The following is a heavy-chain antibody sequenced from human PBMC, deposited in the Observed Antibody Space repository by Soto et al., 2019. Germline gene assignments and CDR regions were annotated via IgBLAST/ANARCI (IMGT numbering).Heavy chain of an antibody. V-gene: IGHV6-1*01. J-gene: IGHJ6*02. CDR1: GDSVSSNSAA. CDR2: TYYRSKWYN. D-gene: IGHD3-3*01. CDR3: ARVGGVGGGFWSGYYYYYYGMDV. Sequence: SQTLSLTCAISGDSVSSNSAAWNWIRQSPSRGLEWLGRTYYRSKWYNDYAVSVKSRITINPDTSKNQFSLQLNSVTPEDPAVYYCARVGGVGGGFWSGYYYYYYGMDVWGQGTTVTVSS.